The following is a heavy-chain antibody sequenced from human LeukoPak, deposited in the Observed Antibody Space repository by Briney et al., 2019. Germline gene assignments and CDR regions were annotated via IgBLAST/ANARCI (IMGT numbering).Heavy chain of an antibody. D-gene: IGHD3-10*01. CDR1: RFTFCHYY. Sequence: LKLSSAASRFTFCHYYIASIPQAPGKGQEVVSYISSSGSTIYYAYTVNVRFTISRDNAKNALYLQMNSLRAEDTAVYYCARSRYYGGGWFDPWGQGTLVTVSS. J-gene: IGHJ5*02. V-gene: IGHV3-11*01. CDR3: ARSRYYGGGWFDP. CDR2: ISSSGSTI.